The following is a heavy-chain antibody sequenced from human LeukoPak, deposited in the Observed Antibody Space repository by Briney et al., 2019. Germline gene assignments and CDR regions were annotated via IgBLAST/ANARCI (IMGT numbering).Heavy chain of an antibody. V-gene: IGHV3-11*04. D-gene: IGHD3-3*01. Sequence: GGSLRLSCAASGFTFSDYYMSWIRQAPGKGLEWVSYISSSGNTIYYADSVKGRFTISRDNAKNSLYLQMNSLRAEDTAVYYCANYDFWSGYYEFDYWGQGTLVTVSS. J-gene: IGHJ4*02. CDR2: ISSSGNTI. CDR1: GFTFSDYY. CDR3: ANYDFWSGYYEFDY.